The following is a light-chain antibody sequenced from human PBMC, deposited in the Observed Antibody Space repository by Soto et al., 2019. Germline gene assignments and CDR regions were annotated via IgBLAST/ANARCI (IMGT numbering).Light chain of an antibody. J-gene: IGKJ1*01. V-gene: IGKV3-15*01. CDR1: QSVNAN. CDR3: KQYNTWLWT. CDR2: GAS. Sequence: EVVMTQSPATLSVSPGERATLSCRASQSVNANLAWYQQKPGQAPRLLIHGASNRATGIPARFSGSGFGTEFILAISSPQSEDFAVYYCKQYNTWLWTFGQGTKVEI.